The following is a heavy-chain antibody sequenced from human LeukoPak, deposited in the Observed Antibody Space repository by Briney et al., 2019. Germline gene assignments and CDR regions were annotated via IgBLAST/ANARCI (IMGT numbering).Heavy chain of an antibody. J-gene: IGHJ4*02. D-gene: IGHD3-16*02. V-gene: IGHV1-69*04. Sequence: SVKVSCKASGGTFSSYAISWVRQAPGQGLEWMGRLIPILGIANYAQKFQGRVTITADKSTSTAYMELSSLRSEDTAVYYCARERSYYDYVWGSYRYSAYYFDYWGQGTLVTVSS. CDR1: GGTFSSYA. CDR3: ARERSYYDYVWGSYRYSAYYFDY. CDR2: LIPILGIA.